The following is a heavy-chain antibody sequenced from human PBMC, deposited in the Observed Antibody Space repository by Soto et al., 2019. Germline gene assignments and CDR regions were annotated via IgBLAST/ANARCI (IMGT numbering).Heavy chain of an antibody. J-gene: IGHJ5*02. Sequence: QVQLVQSGAEVKKPGSSVKVSCKASGGTFSTYTITWVRQAPGQGLEWMGRIIPIIGIINYAQKFQGRVTITADNCTDKATRKLTRLTSDATAVYYCAGDPDSHYNDSHASPYPWGQGTLVTVSS. CDR3: AGDPDSHYNDSHASPYP. CDR2: IIPIIGII. V-gene: IGHV1-69*08. D-gene: IGHD3-22*01. CDR1: GGTFSTYT.